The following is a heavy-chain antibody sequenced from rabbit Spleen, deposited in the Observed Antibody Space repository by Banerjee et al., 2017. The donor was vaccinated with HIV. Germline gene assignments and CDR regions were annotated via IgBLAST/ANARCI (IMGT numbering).Heavy chain of an antibody. CDR1: GFSFSSRYY. CDR2: IDSGSSGDT. D-gene: IGHD8-1*01. Sequence: PGASLTLTCPASGFSFSSRYYMCWVRQAPGKGLEWLACIDSGSSGDTYYASWAKGRFTISKTSSTTVTLQVTSLTAADTATYFCARDSGTSFSSYGMDLWGPGTLVTVS. J-gene: IGHJ6*01. CDR3: ARDSGTSFSSYGMDL. V-gene: IGHV1S40*01.